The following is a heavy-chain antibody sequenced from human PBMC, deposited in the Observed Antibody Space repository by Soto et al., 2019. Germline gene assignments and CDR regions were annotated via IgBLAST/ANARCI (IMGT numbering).Heavy chain of an antibody. Sequence: GGSLRLSCAASGFTFSSYGMHWVRQAPGKGLEWVAVISYDGSTYYADSVKGRFTISRDNSKNTLYLQMNSLRAEDTAVYYCAKAPVLLWFGELSPWFDPWGQGTLVTVSS. CDR2: ISYDGST. J-gene: IGHJ5*02. V-gene: IGHV3-30*18. D-gene: IGHD3-10*01. CDR3: AKAPVLLWFGELSPWFDP. CDR1: GFTFSSYG.